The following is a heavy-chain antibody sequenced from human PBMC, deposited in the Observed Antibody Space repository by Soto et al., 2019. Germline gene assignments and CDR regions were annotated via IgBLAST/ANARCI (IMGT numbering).Heavy chain of an antibody. V-gene: IGHV3-53*01. CDR3: ASTRDSGTSYYFDS. CDR1: GFTVSSHY. D-gene: IGHD1-26*01. CDR2: IYKGGGT. Sequence: GALRLSCAASGFTVSSHYMSWVRQGPGKGLEWVSVIYKGGGTFYADSVKGRFTISRDNSQNTVFLQMNGLRADDTAVYYCASTRDSGTSYYFDSWGQGTLVTVSS. J-gene: IGHJ4*02.